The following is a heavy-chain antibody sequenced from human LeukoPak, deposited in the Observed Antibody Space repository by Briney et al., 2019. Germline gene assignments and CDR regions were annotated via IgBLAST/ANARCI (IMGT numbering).Heavy chain of an antibody. Sequence: ASVKVSCKASGYTFTSYGISWVRQAPGQGLEWMGWISAYNGNTNYAQKLQGRVTMTTDTSTSTAYMELRSLRSNDTAVYYCAGDSPYSSSSHWFDPWGQGTLVTVSS. J-gene: IGHJ5*02. CDR1: GYTFTSYG. V-gene: IGHV1-18*01. D-gene: IGHD6-6*01. CDR3: AGDSPYSSSSHWFDP. CDR2: ISAYNGNT.